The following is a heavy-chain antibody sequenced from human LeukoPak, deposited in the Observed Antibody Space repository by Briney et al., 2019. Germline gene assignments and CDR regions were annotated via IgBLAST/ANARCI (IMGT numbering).Heavy chain of an antibody. Sequence: GGSLRLSCAASGFTFSSYAMSWVRQAPGKGLEWVSAISGSGGSTYYADSVKGRFTISRDNSKNTLYLQMNSLRAEDTAVYYCARDLYSSSSPGDYWGQGTLVTVSS. D-gene: IGHD6-6*01. J-gene: IGHJ4*02. CDR3: ARDLYSSSSPGDY. CDR2: ISGSGGST. V-gene: IGHV3-23*01. CDR1: GFTFSSYA.